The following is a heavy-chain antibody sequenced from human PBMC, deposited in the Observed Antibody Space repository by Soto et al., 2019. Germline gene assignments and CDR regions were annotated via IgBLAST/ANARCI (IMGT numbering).Heavy chain of an antibody. V-gene: IGHV1-69*08. CDR1: GGTFSRYS. CDR3: AREDRDRETGLVPAAIDGMDV. J-gene: IGHJ6*02. CDR2: IIPIFGIA. Sequence: QVQLVQSGAEVKKPGSSVKVSCKASGGTFSRYSITWVRQAPGHGLEWIGRIIPIFGIASYAQKFQGRVTITPAESTRXAXMXXSSLRSDDTAVYYCAREDRDRETGLVPAAIDGMDVWGQGTPVTVSS. D-gene: IGHD2-2*01.